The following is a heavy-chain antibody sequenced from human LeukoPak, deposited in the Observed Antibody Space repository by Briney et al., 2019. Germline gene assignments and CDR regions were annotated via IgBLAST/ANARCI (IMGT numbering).Heavy chain of an antibody. D-gene: IGHD6-6*01. CDR3: ARARIAARTTTKSYYMDV. CDR1: GYTFTSYD. CDR2: MNPNSGNT. Sequence: ASVNVSSKASGYTFTSYDINWVRPATGQGLEWMGWMNPNSGNTGYAQKFQGRVTMTRNTSISTAYMELSSLRSEDTAVYYCARARIAARTTTKSYYMDVWGKGTTVTVSS. V-gene: IGHV1-8*01. J-gene: IGHJ6*03.